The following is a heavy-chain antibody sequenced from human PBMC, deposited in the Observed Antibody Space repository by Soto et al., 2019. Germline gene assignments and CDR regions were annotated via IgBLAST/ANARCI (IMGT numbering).Heavy chain of an antibody. CDR2: IYYSGST. V-gene: IGHV4-31*03. D-gene: IGHD2-21*02. J-gene: IGHJ4*02. Sequence: QVQLQESGPGLVKPSQTLSLTCTVSGGSISSGGYYWSWIRQHPGKGLEWIGYIYYSGSTYYNPSLKSRVTISVDTSKNQFSLKLISVSAADTAVYYCAGAYCSGDCYLAAYFDYWGQGTLVTVSS. CDR3: AGAYCSGDCYLAAYFDY. CDR1: GGSISSGGYY.